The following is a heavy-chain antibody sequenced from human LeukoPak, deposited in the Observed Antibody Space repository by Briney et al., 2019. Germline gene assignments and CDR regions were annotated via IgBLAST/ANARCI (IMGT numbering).Heavy chain of an antibody. V-gene: IGHV4-59*01. Sequence: SETLSLTCTVSGGSISSYYWSWIRQPPGKGLEWIGYIYYTRSINYNPSLKSRVTISVDTSKNQFSLKLSSVTAADTAVYYCARDRGYCSSTSCYDPRNWFDPWGQGTLVTVSS. CDR1: GGSISSYY. CDR2: IYYTRSI. J-gene: IGHJ5*02. D-gene: IGHD2-2*01. CDR3: ARDRGYCSSTSCYDPRNWFDP.